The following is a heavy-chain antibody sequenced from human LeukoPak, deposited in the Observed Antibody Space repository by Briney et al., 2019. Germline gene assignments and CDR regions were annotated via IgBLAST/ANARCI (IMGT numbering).Heavy chain of an antibody. Sequence: AGGSLRLSCVASGFTFNTYNMNWVRQAPGKGLEWVSSITSSSSYMYYADSVKGRFTISRDNAKSSLYPQMNSLRDEDTAVYYCARDPYSGNYGDYYYYYMDVWGKGTTVTISS. J-gene: IGHJ6*03. D-gene: IGHD1-26*01. CDR1: GFTFNTYN. V-gene: IGHV3-21*01. CDR2: ITSSSSYM. CDR3: ARDPYSGNYGDYYYYYMDV.